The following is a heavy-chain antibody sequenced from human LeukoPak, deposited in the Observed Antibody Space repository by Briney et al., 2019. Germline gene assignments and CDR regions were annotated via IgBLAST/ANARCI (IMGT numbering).Heavy chain of an antibody. Sequence: ASETLSLTCTVSGGSFNAYYWTWFRQPPGKELEWIGYIYYTGSTNSNPSLKSRVTISVDTSKNQFSLKLSSVTAADTAVYYCATIAGSSSYWGQGTLVTVSS. CDR1: GGSFNAYY. CDR3: ATIAGSSSY. V-gene: IGHV4-59*08. D-gene: IGHD6-6*01. CDR2: IYYTGST. J-gene: IGHJ4*02.